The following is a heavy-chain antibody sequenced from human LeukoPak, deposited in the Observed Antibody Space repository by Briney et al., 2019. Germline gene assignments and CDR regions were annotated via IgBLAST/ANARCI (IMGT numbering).Heavy chain of an antibody. J-gene: IGHJ4*02. CDR2: ISSSSIYL. CDR3: ARDVIAVAGTS. D-gene: IGHD6-19*01. CDR1: GFTFSSYS. Sequence: GGSLRLSCAASGFTFSSYSMNWVRQAPGKGLEWVPSISSSSIYLYYADSVKGRFTISRDNAKNSLYLQMNSLRAEDTAVYYCARDVIAVAGTSWGQGTLVTVSS. V-gene: IGHV3-21*01.